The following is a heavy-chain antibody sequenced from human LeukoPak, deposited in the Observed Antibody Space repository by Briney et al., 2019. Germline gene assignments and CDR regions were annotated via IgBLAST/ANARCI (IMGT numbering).Heavy chain of an antibody. CDR3: ARVSSNGNDRYYFDS. J-gene: IGHJ4*02. CDR1: GVTFSDHY. CDR2: TRNKARSYTT. D-gene: IGHD5-12*01. Sequence: PGGALRLSCAASGVTFSDHYMDWVRQAPGKGLECVARTRNKARSYTTEYAASVKGKFTISRDDSKNSLYMQMNSLETEDTAVYYCARVSSNGNDRYYFDSWGQGTLVTVSS. V-gene: IGHV3-72*01.